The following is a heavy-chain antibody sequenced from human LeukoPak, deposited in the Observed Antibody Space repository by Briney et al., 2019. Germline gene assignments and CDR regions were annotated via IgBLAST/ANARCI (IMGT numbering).Heavy chain of an antibody. D-gene: IGHD2-15*01. CDR1: GFTLRNYW. V-gene: IGHV3-74*01. Sequence: GGSLRLSCAVSGFTLRNYWMHWIRQVPGKGLVWVSRIHRDGTTTDYADSVKGRFTISRDAAKDTLFLQMNSLRAEDTGVFYCARDPIGGRPDFWGQGTLVPVSS. CDR3: ARDPIGGRPDF. J-gene: IGHJ4*02. CDR2: IHRDGTTT.